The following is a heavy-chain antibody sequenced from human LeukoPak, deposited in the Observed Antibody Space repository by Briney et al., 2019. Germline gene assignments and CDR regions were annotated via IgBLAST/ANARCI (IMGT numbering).Heavy chain of an antibody. CDR2: IYTSGST. Sequence: SETLSLTCTVSGGSISSYYWGWIRQPAGKGLEWIGRIYTSGSTNYNPSLKSRVTMSVDTSKNQFSLKLSSVTAADTAVYYCARGRVVGATVIGWFDPWGQGTLVTVSS. CDR3: ARGRVVGATVIGWFDP. CDR1: GGSISSYY. D-gene: IGHD1-26*01. V-gene: IGHV4-4*07. J-gene: IGHJ5*02.